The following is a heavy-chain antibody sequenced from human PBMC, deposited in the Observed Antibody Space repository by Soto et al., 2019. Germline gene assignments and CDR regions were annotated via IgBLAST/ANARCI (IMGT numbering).Heavy chain of an antibody. CDR3: TTDSYMTNIIVRFAY. D-gene: IGHD4-17*01. J-gene: IGHJ4*01. Sequence: GSLRLSCAASGFIFSNAWINWVRQAPGKGLEWVGRVKSKTDGGTTDFAAPVKGRFAISRDDSKNMVYLEMNSLKTEDTAIYYCTTDSYMTNIIVRFAYWGHGTLVTVSS. V-gene: IGHV3-15*07. CDR1: GFIFSNAW. CDR2: VKSKTDGGTT.